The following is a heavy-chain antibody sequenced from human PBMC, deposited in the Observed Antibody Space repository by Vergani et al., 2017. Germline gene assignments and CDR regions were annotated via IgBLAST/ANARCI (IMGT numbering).Heavy chain of an antibody. V-gene: IGHV1-69*12. Sequence: QVQLVQSGAEVKKPGSSVKVSCKASGGTFSSYAISWVRQAPGQGLEWMGGIIPIFGTANYAQKFQGRVSITADESTSTAYMELSSLRSEDTALYYCARSAIDLDCSGGSCYSTSIDYWGQGTLVTVAS. CDR3: ARSAIDLDCSGGSCYSTSIDY. J-gene: IGHJ4*02. CDR2: IIPIFGTA. CDR1: GGTFSSYA. D-gene: IGHD2-15*01.